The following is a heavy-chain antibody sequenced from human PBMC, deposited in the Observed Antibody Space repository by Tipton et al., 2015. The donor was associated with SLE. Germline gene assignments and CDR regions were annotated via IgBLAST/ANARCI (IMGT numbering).Heavy chain of an antibody. V-gene: IGHV4-59*01. J-gene: IGHJ4*02. Sequence: TLSLTCTVSGGSISNYYWTWIRQPPGKGLEWIGYIYYSGGTNYNPSLKSRVTISVDTSKNQFSLKLNSVTAADTAVYYCARSYYDFWSASVRGCFDYWGQGTLVTVSS. D-gene: IGHD3-3*01. CDR1: GGSISNYY. CDR3: ARSYYDFWSASVRGCFDY. CDR2: IYYSGGT.